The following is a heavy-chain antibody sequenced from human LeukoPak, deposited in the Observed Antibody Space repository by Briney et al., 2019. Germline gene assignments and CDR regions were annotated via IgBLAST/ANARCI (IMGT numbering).Heavy chain of an antibody. CDR1: GFTFSDYW. Sequence: GGSLRLSCAASGFTFSDYWMTWVRQAPGKGLEWVANIKEDGTTKHYVDSVKGRFTISRDNAKRSLYLQMNSLRAEDTALYYSARGPSTVVTTRWGQGTLVAVSS. D-gene: IGHD2-21*02. V-gene: IGHV3-7*01. CDR3: ARGPSTVVTTR. J-gene: IGHJ4*02. CDR2: IKEDGTTK.